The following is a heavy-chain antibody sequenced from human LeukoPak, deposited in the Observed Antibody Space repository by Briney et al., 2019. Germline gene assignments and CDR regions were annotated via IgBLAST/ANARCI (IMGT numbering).Heavy chain of an antibody. CDR1: GFTFSDYY. V-gene: IGHV3-11*01. CDR2: ISSGGSTI. D-gene: IGHD6-13*01. CDR3: ARRAAAGRCFGY. Sequence: GGSLRLSCAVSGFTFSDYYMSWIRQAPGKGLEWVSYISSGGSTISHADSVKGRFTISRDNAENSLYLQMNSLRAEDTAVYYCARRAAAGRCFGYWGQGNLVTVS. J-gene: IGHJ4*02.